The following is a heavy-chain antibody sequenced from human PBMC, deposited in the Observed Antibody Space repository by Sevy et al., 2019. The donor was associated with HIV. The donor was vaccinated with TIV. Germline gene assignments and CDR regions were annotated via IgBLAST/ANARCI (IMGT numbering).Heavy chain of an antibody. V-gene: IGHV4-34*01. Sequence: SDTLSLTCAVYGGSFSGYYWSWIRQPPGKGLEWIGEINHSGSTNYNPSLKSRVTISVDTSKNQFSLKLSSVTAADTAVYYCASWGWGAFDIWGQGTMVTVSS. CDR2: INHSGST. D-gene: IGHD7-27*01. CDR1: GGSFSGYY. J-gene: IGHJ3*02. CDR3: ASWGWGAFDI.